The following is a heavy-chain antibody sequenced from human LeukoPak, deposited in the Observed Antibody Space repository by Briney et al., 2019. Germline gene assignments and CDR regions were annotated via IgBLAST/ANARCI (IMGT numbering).Heavy chain of an antibody. CDR3: ARAGSGGYDFLAEVSAFDI. V-gene: IGHV1-8*01. Sequence: ASVKVSCKASGYTFTSYDINWVRQATGQGLEWMGWMNPNSGNTGYAQKFQGRVTMTRNTSISTAYMELSSLRSEDTAVYYCARAGSGGYDFLAEVSAFDIWGQGTMVTVSS. CDR1: GYTFTSYD. CDR2: MNPNSGNT. J-gene: IGHJ3*02. D-gene: IGHD5-12*01.